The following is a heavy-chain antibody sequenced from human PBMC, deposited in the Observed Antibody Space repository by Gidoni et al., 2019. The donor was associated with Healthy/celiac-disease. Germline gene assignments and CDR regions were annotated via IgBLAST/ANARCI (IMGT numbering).Heavy chain of an antibody. CDR2: INHSGST. V-gene: IGHV4-34*01. Sequence: QVQLQQWVAGLVKPSETLSLACAVYCGYFRGYYCSWTRQPPGKGLEWIGEINHSGSTNYNPSLKIRVTLSVDTSKNQFSLKLSSVTAADTAVYYCARGYRGYRRFYNLFDPWGQGTLVTVSS. D-gene: IGHD3-16*02. CDR1: CGYFRGYY. J-gene: IGHJ5*02. CDR3: ARGYRGYRRFYNLFDP.